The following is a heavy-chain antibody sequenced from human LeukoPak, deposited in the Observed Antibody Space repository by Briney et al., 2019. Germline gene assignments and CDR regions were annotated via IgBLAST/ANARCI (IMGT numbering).Heavy chain of an antibody. CDR3: AKRSAESSGYFDY. V-gene: IGHV3-23*01. D-gene: IGHD6-19*01. CDR2: ITGSGAFT. Sequence: GGSLRLSCSASGFTFSNYGMHWVRQAPGRGLEWVSAITGSGAFTDYADSVKGRFTISRDNPKNTLYLQMNSLRAEDTAVYYCAKRSAESSGYFDYWGQGTLVTVSS. J-gene: IGHJ4*02. CDR1: GFTFSNYG.